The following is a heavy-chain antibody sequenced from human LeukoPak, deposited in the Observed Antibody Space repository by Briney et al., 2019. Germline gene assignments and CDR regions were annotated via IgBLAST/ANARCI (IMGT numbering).Heavy chain of an antibody. CDR3: ARTADITVPGTNAFDI. J-gene: IGHJ3*02. Sequence: SQTLSLTCVISGDSVSSNSAAWNWIRQSPSRGLEWLGRTYYRSKWYNGYAVSVKSRLTINPDTSKNQFSLQLNSVTPEDTAVYYCARTADITVPGTNAFDIWGLGTMVTVSS. V-gene: IGHV6-1*01. CDR2: TYYRSKWYN. CDR1: GDSVSSNSAA. D-gene: IGHD2-15*01.